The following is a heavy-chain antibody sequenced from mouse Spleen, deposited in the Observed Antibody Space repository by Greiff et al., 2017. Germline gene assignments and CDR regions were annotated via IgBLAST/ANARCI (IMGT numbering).Heavy chain of an antibody. CDR2: ISSGGGNT. CDR1: GFTFSSYA. CDR3: ASLYYYGSSSWFAY. Sequence: EVKLQESGGGLVKLGGSLKLSCAASGFTFSSYAMSWVRQTPEKRLEWVATISSGGGNTYYPDSVKGRFTISRDNAKNTLYLQMSSLKSEDTAMYYCASLYYYGSSSWFAYWGQGTLVTVSA. J-gene: IGHJ3*01. V-gene: IGHV5-9*04. D-gene: IGHD1-1*01.